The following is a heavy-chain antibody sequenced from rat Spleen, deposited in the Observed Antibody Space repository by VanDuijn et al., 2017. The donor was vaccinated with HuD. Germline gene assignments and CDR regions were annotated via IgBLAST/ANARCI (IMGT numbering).Heavy chain of an antibody. V-gene: IGHV5-25*01. CDR2: ISYDGSST. CDR1: GFTFSNYD. Sequence: EVQLVESGGGLVQPGRSMKLSCAASGFTFSNYDMAWVRQAPTKGLEWVAYISYDGSSTYYRDSVKGRFTISRDNAKITLYLQMDSLRSEDTATYYCVRGDYFECWGQGVMVTVSS. CDR3: VRGDYFEC. J-gene: IGHJ2*01.